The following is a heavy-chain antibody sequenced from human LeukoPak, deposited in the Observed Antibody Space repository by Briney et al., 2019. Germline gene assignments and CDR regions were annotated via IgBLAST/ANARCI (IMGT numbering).Heavy chain of an antibody. CDR1: GFIVSGDF. CDR3: ARERGRGRDSPWFDY. Sequence: GGSLRLSCAASGFIVSGDFMSWVRQAPGKGLEWVSVIYSDGSTYYADSVKGRFTISRDNSKDTLDLQMTGLRAEDTAVYYCARERGRGRDSPWFDYWGQGTLVTVSS. J-gene: IGHJ4*02. CDR2: IYSDGST. D-gene: IGHD1-26*01. V-gene: IGHV3-53*01.